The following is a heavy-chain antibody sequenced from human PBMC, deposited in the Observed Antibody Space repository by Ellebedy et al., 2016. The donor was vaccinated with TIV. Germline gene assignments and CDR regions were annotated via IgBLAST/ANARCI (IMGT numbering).Heavy chain of an antibody. D-gene: IGHD5-18*01. V-gene: IGHV4-34*01. CDR2: INHSGST. Sequence: SETLSLTXAVYGASFSGYYWSWIRQPPWKGLEWIGEINHSGSTNYNPSLKSRVTISVDTSKNQFSLKLSSVTAADTAVYYCARGRKGGYSYGYYYYMDVWGKGTTVTVSS. CDR3: ARGRKGGYSYGYYYYMDV. J-gene: IGHJ6*03. CDR1: GASFSGYY.